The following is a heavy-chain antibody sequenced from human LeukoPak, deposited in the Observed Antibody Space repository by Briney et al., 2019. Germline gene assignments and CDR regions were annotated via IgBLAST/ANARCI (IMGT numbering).Heavy chain of an antibody. V-gene: IGHV3-7*03. D-gene: IGHD3-9*01. CDR1: GLTFSSYW. CDR3: ARGLIRYFASAY. Sequence: AGGSLRLSCAASGLTFSSYWMNWVRQAPGKGLEWVANIKQDGSEKYYVDSVKGRFTISRDNSKNTLYLQMNSLRTEDTAVYYCARGLIRYFASAYWGQGTLVTVSS. J-gene: IGHJ4*02. CDR2: IKQDGSEK.